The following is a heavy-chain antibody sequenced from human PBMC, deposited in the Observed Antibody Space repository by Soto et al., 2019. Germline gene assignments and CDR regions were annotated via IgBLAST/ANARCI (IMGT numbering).Heavy chain of an antibody. CDR3: AREGYCSSTSGFRHYYYGMDV. V-gene: IGHV1-69*01. D-gene: IGHD2-2*01. Sequence: QVQLVQSGAEVKKPGSSVKVSCKASGGTFSSYAISWVRQAPGQGLEWMGGIIPIFGTANYAQKFQGRVTITADESTSTAYMGLSSLRSEDTAVYYCAREGYCSSTSGFRHYYYGMDVWGQGTTVTVSS. CDR2: IIPIFGTA. J-gene: IGHJ6*02. CDR1: GGTFSSYA.